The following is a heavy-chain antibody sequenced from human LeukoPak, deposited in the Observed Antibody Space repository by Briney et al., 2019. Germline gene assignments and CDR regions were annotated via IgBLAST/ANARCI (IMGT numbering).Heavy chain of an antibody. CDR3: ARGLFASGSYYNFFDY. D-gene: IGHD3-10*01. J-gene: IGHJ4*02. CDR1: GFXVSSKY. V-gene: IGHV3-66*01. CDR2: IFNGGST. Sequence: GGSLRLSYAASGFXVSSKYMSWVRQAPGKGLEWVSVIFNGGSTYYADSVKGRFTISTDNSKNMLYLQMNSLRAEDTAVYYCARGLFASGSYYNFFDYWAQGTLVTVSS.